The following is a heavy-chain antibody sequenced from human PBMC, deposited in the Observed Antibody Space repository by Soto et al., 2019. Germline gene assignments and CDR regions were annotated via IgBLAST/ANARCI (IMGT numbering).Heavy chain of an antibody. CDR2: MNHSGST. CDR3: ASVYFYDSSAYYSYIDD. D-gene: IGHD3-22*01. V-gene: IGHV4-34*01. CDR1: GGSFSGYY. J-gene: IGHJ4*02. Sequence: PSETLSLTCAVYGGSFSGYYWTWIRQPPGTGLEWIGEMNHSGSTKYNPSLKSRVTISVDTSKNQFSLKLTSVTAAETAVYYCASVYFYDSSAYYSYIDDWSQGTLVTVSS.